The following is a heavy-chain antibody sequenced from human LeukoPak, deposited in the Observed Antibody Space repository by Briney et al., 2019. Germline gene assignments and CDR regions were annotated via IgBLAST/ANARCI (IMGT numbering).Heavy chain of an antibody. CDR1: GGSISSYY. J-gene: IGHJ4*02. D-gene: IGHD1-26*01. CDR2: IYYSGST. CDR3: ATTRVGATTFDY. Sequence: PSETLSLTCTVSGGSISSYYWRWIRQPPGKGLEWIGYIYYSGSTNYNPSLKGRVTISVDTSKNQFSLKLSSVTAADTAVYYCATTRVGATTFDYWGQGTLVTVSS. V-gene: IGHV4-59*08.